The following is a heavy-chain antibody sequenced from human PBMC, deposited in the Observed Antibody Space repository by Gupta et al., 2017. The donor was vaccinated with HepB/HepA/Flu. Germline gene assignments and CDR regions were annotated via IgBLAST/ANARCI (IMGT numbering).Heavy chain of an antibody. CDR3: ARTPYTSGWFDS. CDR2: IKQDGSEK. D-gene: IGHD3-16*01. Sequence: EAQLVESGGDLVQPGGSLRLSCVASGFTFSIYWMSWVRQAPGKGLEWVANIKQDGSEKDEGDAVKGRFTISRDNAKKSLYLKMKSLRAEDTAVYYCARTPYTSGWFDSWGQVTIVSVSS. J-gene: IGHJ5*01. V-gene: IGHV3-7*01. CDR1: GFTFSIYW.